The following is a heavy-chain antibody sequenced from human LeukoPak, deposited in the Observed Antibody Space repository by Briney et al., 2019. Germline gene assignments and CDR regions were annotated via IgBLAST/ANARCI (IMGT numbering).Heavy chain of an antibody. D-gene: IGHD6-6*01. CDR2: ISSSGSTI. Sequence: QPGGSLRLSYAASGFTFSSYEMNWVRQAPGKGLEWVSYISSSGSTIYYADSVKGRFTISRDNAKNSLYLQMNSLRAEDTAVYYCARDEYSSSPLWGQGTLVTVSS. CDR1: GFTFSSYE. CDR3: ARDEYSSSPL. V-gene: IGHV3-48*03. J-gene: IGHJ4*02.